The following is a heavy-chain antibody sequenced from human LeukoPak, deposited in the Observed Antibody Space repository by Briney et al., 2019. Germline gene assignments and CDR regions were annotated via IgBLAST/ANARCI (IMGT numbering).Heavy chain of an antibody. CDR2: VHYTRSFAGTT. CDR1: SHPNGSDALH. V-gene: IGHV4-39*01. CDR3: VAEEYGTGSYYKSAF. Sequence: SDTESLLCTVSSHPNGSDALHWAWIPQSPAKGLEWIESVHYTRSFAGTTYYNPALESRVTVSTDRSKTLCSLRLTSVTAADTAVYYCVAEEYGTGSYYKSAFWGKGALVTVSS. J-gene: IGHJ4*02. D-gene: IGHD3-10*01.